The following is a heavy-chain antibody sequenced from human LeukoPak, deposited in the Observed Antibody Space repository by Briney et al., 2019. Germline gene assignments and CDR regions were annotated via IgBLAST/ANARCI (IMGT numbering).Heavy chain of an antibody. J-gene: IGHJ4*02. CDR1: GYSFTTYL. D-gene: IGHD5-18*01. Sequence: GESLKISCKGSGYSFTTYLIGWVRQMPGKGLGWMGIIYPGDSDTRYSPSFQGQATISADKSITTAYLQWSSLRASDTAMYYCARVPKDADTPMVTGYWGQGTLVTVSS. CDR3: ARVPKDADTPMVTGY. CDR2: IYPGDSDT. V-gene: IGHV5-51*01.